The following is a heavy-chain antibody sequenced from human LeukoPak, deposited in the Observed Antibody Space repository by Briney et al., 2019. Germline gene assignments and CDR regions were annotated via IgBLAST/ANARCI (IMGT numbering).Heavy chain of an antibody. CDR1: GFTFDDYG. CDR2: ITSSSSYI. CDR3: ARASRGSSSPTDY. V-gene: IGHV3-21*01. J-gene: IGHJ4*02. Sequence: GGSLRLSCAASGFTFDDYGMSWVRQAPGRGLEWVSSITSSSSYIYYADSVKGRFTISRDNAKNSLYLQMNSLRAEDTAVYYCARASRGSSSPTDYWGQGTLVTVSS. D-gene: IGHD6-6*01.